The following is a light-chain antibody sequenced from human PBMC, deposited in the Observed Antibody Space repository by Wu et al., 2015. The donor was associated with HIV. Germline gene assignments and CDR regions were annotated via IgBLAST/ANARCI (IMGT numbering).Light chain of an antibody. V-gene: IGKV1-39*01. CDR2: AAS. CDR3: QQCYSTPYS. J-gene: IGKJ2*03. Sequence: DIQMTQSPSSLSASVGDRVTITRRASQSISSYLNWYQQKPGKAPKLLIYAASSLQSGVPSRFSGSGSGTDFTLTISSLQPEDFATYYCQQCYSTPYSFGQGTKLEIK. CDR1: QSISSY.